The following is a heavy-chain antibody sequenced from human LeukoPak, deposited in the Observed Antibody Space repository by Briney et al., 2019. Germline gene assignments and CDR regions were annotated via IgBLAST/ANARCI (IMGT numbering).Heavy chain of an antibody. V-gene: IGHV3-7*04. D-gene: IGHD2-2*01. CDR1: GFTFSSYW. CDR2: IKQDGSEK. J-gene: IGHJ4*02. CDR3: ARGLVVVPAAVYYFDY. Sequence: GGSLRLSCAASGFTFSSYWMSWVRQAPGKGLEWVANIKQDGSEKYYVDSVKGRFTISRDNAKNSLYLQMNSLRAEDTAVYYCARGLVVVPAAVYYFDYWGQGTLVTVSS.